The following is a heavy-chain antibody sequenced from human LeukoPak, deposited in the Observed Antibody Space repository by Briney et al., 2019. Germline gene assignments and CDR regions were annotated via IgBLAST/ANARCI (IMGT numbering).Heavy chain of an antibody. V-gene: IGHV3-7*01. Sequence: PGGSLRLSCAASGLTFSSYWMSWVRQAPGKGLEWVANIKQDGSEKHYVDSVKGRFTISRDNAKNSLYLQMNSLRAEDTAVYYCARENPYSSSSPMWYWGQGTLVTVSS. J-gene: IGHJ4*02. CDR1: GLTFSSYW. D-gene: IGHD6-6*01. CDR2: IKQDGSEK. CDR3: ARENPYSSSSPMWY.